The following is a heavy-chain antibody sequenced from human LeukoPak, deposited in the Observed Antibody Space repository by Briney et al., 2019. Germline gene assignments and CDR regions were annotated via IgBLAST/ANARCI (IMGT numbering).Heavy chain of an antibody. J-gene: IGHJ3*02. CDR1: GGSISSYY. CDR2: IYHRGSP. CDR3: ARGLATTWLDAFDI. Sequence: SETLSLTCTVSGGSISSYYWSWIRQPPGKGLEWIGYIYHRGSPNYNPSLESRVIMSVDTSKNKVSLNLNSVTAADTAVYYCARGLATTWLDAFDIWGRGTTVTVSS. V-gene: IGHV4-59*12. D-gene: IGHD1-26*01.